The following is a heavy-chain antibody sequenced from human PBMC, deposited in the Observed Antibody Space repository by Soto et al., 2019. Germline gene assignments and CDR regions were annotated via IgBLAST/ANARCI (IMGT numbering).Heavy chain of an antibody. J-gene: IGHJ6*03. CDR3: ARDRVEVIGHYYYYYMDV. V-gene: IGHV3-33*01. D-gene: IGHD3-22*01. CDR2: IWYDGSNK. CDR1: GFTFSSYG. Sequence: GGSLRLSCAASGFTFSSYGMHWVRQAPGKGLEWVAVIWYDGSNKYYADSVKGRFTISRDNSKNTLYLQMNSLRAEDTAVYYCARDRVEVIGHYYYYYMDVWGKGTTVTVSS.